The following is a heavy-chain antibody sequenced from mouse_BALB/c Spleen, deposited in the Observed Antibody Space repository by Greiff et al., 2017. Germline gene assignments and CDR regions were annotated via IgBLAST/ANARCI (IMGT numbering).Heavy chain of an antibody. V-gene: IGHV5-12-2*01. CDR1: GFTFSSYT. CDR2: ISNGGGST. D-gene: IGHD2-10*02. J-gene: IGHJ4*01. Sequence: DVKLVESGGGLVQPGGSLKLSCAASGFTFSSYTMSWVRQTPEKRLEWVAYISNGGGSTYYPDTVKGRFTISRDNAKNTLYLQMSSLKSEDTAMYYCARQYGNYDAMDYWGQGTSVTVSS. CDR3: ARQYGNYDAMDY.